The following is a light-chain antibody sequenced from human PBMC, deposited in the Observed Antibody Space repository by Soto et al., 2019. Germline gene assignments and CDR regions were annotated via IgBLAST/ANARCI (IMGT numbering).Light chain of an antibody. CDR1: QSLLHSDGYNY. V-gene: IGKV2-28*01. CDR2: LGS. J-gene: IGKJ5*01. Sequence: DIVMTQSPLSLPVTPGEPASISCRSSQSLLHSDGYNYLDWYLQKPGQSPQLLIYLGSNRASGGPDRFSGSVSGTDFTLKISRVEAEDFALYYCMQGLKTPHTFGEGTRLEIK. CDR3: MQGLKTPHT.